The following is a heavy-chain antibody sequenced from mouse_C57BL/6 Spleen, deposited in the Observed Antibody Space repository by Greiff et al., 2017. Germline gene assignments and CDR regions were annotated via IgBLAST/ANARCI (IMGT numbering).Heavy chain of an antibody. J-gene: IGHJ3*01. V-gene: IGHV1-42*01. Sequence: EVKLVESGPELVKPGASVKISCKASGYSFTGYYMNWVKQSPEKSLEWIGEINPSTGGTTYNQKFKAKATLTVDKSSSTAYMQLKSLTSEDSAVYYCAIYYDYDERFAYWGQGTLVTVSA. D-gene: IGHD2-4*01. CDR1: GYSFTGYY. CDR3: AIYYDYDERFAY. CDR2: INPSTGGT.